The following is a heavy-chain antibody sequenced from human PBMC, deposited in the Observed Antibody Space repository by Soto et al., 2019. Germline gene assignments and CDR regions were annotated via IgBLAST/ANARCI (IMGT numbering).Heavy chain of an antibody. Sequence: QLQLQESGPGLVKPSETLSLICTVSGGSISSGSHYWGWVRQPPGKGLEWIGSINNGGSAHYSPSHKSRVPLSVDTSKNQFSLRLNSVTAADTAVHYCARRSYDGSGYYYVDSWGQGTLVTVSS. CDR2: INNGGSA. D-gene: IGHD3-22*01. CDR3: ARRSYDGSGYYYVDS. V-gene: IGHV4-39*01. CDR1: GGSISSGSHY. J-gene: IGHJ4*02.